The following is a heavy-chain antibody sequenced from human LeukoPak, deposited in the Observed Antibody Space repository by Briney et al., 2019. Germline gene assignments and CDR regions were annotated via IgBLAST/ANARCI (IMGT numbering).Heavy chain of an antibody. CDR1: GFTFRDFG. CDR2: IRNDGSKD. J-gene: IGHJ5*02. D-gene: IGHD6-13*01. V-gene: IGHV3-30*02. Sequence: SGGSLRLSCAASGFTFRDFGMHWVRQAPGKGLEWVAFIRNDGSKDYYPDSVKGRFTISRDNSRTTLYLQMHSLRIEDTAAYYCVKGGSSSHNWFDPWGQGILVTVSS. CDR3: VKGGSSSHNWFDP.